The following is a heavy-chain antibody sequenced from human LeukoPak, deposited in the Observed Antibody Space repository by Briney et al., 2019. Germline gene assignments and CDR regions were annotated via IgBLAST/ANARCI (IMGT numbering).Heavy chain of an antibody. CDR1: GYTFTSYG. V-gene: IGHV1-18*01. CDR3: ANTYIAVAGTFDY. Sequence: GASVKVSCKASGYTFTSYGISWVRQAPGQGLEWMGWISAYNGNTNYAQKLQGRVTITADKSTSTAYMELSSLRSEDTAVYYCANTYIAVAGTFDYWGQGTLVTVSS. CDR2: ISAYNGNT. D-gene: IGHD6-19*01. J-gene: IGHJ4*02.